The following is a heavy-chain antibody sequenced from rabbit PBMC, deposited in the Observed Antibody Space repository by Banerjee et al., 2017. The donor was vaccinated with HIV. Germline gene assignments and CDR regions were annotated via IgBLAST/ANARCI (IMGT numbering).Heavy chain of an antibody. Sequence: QSLEESGGDLVKPGASLTLTCTASGVSFSISSYMCRVRQAPGKGLEWIACIDSGSSGFTYYATWAKGRFTCSKTSSTTVTLQMTRLTAADTATYFCARDTSSSFSSYGMDLWGPGTLVTVS. CDR2: IDSGSSGFT. CDR1: GVSFSISSY. CDR3: ARDTSSSFSSYGMDL. D-gene: IGHD1-1*01. V-gene: IGHV1S40*01. J-gene: IGHJ6*01.